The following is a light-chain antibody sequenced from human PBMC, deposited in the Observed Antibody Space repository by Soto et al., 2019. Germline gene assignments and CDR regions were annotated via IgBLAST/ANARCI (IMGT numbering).Light chain of an antibody. Sequence: EIVLTQSPATLSLSPGERATLSCRASHSVGSYLAWYQQKPGQAPRLLIYDASNRATGIPARFSGSGSGTDFTLTISSLEPEDFAVYYCQERSNWSWTFGQGTKVEIK. CDR3: QERSNWSWT. CDR1: HSVGSY. J-gene: IGKJ1*01. V-gene: IGKV3-11*01. CDR2: DAS.